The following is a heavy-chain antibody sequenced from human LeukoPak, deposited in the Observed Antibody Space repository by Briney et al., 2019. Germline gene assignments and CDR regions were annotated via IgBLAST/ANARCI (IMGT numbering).Heavy chain of an antibody. CDR2: ISYSGST. CDR3: ARLGDSTSRLYYFDY. V-gene: IGHV4-59*08. CDR1: GGSISSYY. D-gene: IGHD6-6*01. Sequence: SETLSLTCTVSGGSISSYYWSWIRQPPGKGLEWIGYISYSGSTYYNPSLKSRVTISVDTSKSQFALKLSSVTAADTAVYYCARLGDSTSRLYYFDYWGQGTLVTVSS. J-gene: IGHJ4*02.